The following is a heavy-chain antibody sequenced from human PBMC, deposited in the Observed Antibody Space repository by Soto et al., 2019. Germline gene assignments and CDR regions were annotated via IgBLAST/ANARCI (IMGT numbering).Heavy chain of an antibody. J-gene: IGHJ6*02. V-gene: IGHV4-30-2*01. D-gene: IGHD2-2*01. CDR2: IYHSGST. CDR3: ARYCSTTSCSYYYGLDV. CDR1: GGSIMSGGHS. Sequence: SETLSLTCAVSGGSIMSGGHSWVWIRQPPGKGLEWIGYIYHSGSTYYNPSLKSRVTIFVDRSKNQFFLKLSSVTAADTAVYYCARYCSTTSCSYYYGLDVWGQGTTVTAP.